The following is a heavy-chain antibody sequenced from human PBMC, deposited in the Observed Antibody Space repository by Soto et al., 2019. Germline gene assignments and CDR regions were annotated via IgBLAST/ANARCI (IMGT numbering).Heavy chain of an antibody. V-gene: IGHV1-18*04. CDR1: GYTFTSYG. J-gene: IGHJ6*02. CDR2: ISAYNGNT. Sequence: ASVKVSCKASGYTFTSYGISWVRQAPGQGLEWMGWISAYNGNTNYAQKLQGRVTMTTDTSTSTAYMELRSLRSDDTAVYYCAREGHCSSTSCYSEYYCYYYGMDVWGQGTTVTVSS. D-gene: IGHD2-2*02. CDR3: AREGHCSSTSCYSEYYCYYYGMDV.